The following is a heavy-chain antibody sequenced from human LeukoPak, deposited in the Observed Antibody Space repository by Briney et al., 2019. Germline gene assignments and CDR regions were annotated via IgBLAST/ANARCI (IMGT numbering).Heavy chain of an antibody. J-gene: IGHJ4*02. CDR1: GYTFTNYA. Sequence: GASVRVSCKASGYTFTNYAMHWVRQAPGQRLEWMGWINAGNGNTKYSQKFQGRVTITRDTSASTAYMELSSLRSEDTAVYYCARTNLNPDQWALLLYWGQGTLVTVSS. CDR3: ARTNLNPDQWALLLY. D-gene: IGHD1-26*01. V-gene: IGHV1-3*01. CDR2: INAGNGNT.